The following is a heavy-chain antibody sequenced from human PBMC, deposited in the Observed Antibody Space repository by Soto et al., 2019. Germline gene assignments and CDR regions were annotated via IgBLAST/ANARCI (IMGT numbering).Heavy chain of an antibody. Sequence: GGSLRLSCAASGFTFSSYGMHWVRQAPGKGLEWVAVISYDGSNKYYADSVKGRFTISRDNSKNTLYLQMNSLRAEDTAVYYCAKVWFGELSYDYWGKGTLVPVSS. J-gene: IGHJ4*02. V-gene: IGHV3-30*18. CDR3: AKVWFGELSYDY. D-gene: IGHD3-10*01. CDR1: GFTFSSYG. CDR2: ISYDGSNK.